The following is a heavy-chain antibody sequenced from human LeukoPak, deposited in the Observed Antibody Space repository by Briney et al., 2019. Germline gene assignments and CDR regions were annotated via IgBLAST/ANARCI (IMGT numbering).Heavy chain of an antibody. CDR3: ASDGNKREPMTTVTTGALYYYYGMDV. Sequence: ASVKVSCKASGYTFSSYGISWVRQAPGQGLEWMGWISVYNANTDQSKKLQGRVTMTTDTSTSTAYMELSRLRSDDTAVYYCASDGNKREPMTTVTTGALYYYYGMDVWGQGTTVTVSS. J-gene: IGHJ6*02. D-gene: IGHD4-17*01. CDR1: GYTFSSYG. V-gene: IGHV1-18*01. CDR2: ISVYNANT.